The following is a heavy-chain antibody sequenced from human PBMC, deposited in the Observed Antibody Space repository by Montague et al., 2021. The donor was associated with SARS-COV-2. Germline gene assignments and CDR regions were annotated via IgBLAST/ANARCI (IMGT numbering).Heavy chain of an antibody. V-gene: IGHV3-9*01. J-gene: IGHJ4*02. D-gene: IGHD3-9*01. CDR3: AKAPLGSDWYYFDY. CDR1: GFTFDDYA. CDR2: VDWSSGFF. Sequence: SLRLSCAASGFTFDDYAMHWVRQAPGAGLEWVAGVDWSSGFFAYADSVRGRFTISRDNAKNSLYLQMNCLKVEDTTLYYCAKAPLGSDWYYFDYWGQGTLVTVSS.